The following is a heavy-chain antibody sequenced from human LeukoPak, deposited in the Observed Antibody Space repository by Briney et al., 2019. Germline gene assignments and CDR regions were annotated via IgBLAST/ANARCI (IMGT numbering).Heavy chain of an antibody. V-gene: IGHV3-48*03. Sequence: PGGSLRLSCAASGFTFSTYEMTWVRHPPGKVLEWVSYISSSGATIYYADSVKGRFTISRDNANNSLYLQMNTLRAEDTAVYYCARGTYSSGWYHYWGQGTLVTVSS. J-gene: IGHJ4*02. CDR1: GFTFSTYE. CDR3: ARGTYSSGWYHY. D-gene: IGHD6-19*01. CDR2: ISSSGATI.